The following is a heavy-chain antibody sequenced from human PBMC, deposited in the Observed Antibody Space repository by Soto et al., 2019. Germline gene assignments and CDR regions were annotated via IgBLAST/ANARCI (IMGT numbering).Heavy chain of an antibody. J-gene: IGHJ5*02. CDR2: INPNSGGT. CDR3: ARAGYDYGGNYPVFDP. V-gene: IGHV1-2*04. Sequence: ASVKVSCKASGYTFTGYYMHWVRQAPGQGLEWMGWINPNSGGTNYAQKFQGWVTMTRDTSISTAYMELSRLRSDDTAVYYCARAGYDYGGNYPVFDPWGQGTLVTVSS. D-gene: IGHD4-17*01. CDR1: GYTFTGYY.